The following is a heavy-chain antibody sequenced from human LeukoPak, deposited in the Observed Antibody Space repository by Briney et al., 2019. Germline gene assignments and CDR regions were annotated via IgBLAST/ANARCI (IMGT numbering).Heavy chain of an antibody. CDR3: ARVGSAAATAGY. CDR1: GYTFTGYY. J-gene: IGHJ4*02. V-gene: IGHV1-46*01. CDR2: INPRGGST. Sequence: ASVKVSCKASGYTFTGYYMHWVRQAPGQGLEWMGWINPRGGSTDYAQKSQGRITMTSDTSTRTVYMELNSLRSDDTAVYFCARVGSAAATAGYWGQGTLVTVSS. D-gene: IGHD6-25*01.